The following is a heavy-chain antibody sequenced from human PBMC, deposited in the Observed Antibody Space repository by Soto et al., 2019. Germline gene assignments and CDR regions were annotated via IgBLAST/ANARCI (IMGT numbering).Heavy chain of an antibody. J-gene: IGHJ4*02. Sequence: SETLSLTCTVPGFAITRGYYWAWIRRPPGKGLEWIASIYHSGIAHYNPSLQSRFTISVDTSKNQFSLTLSSVTAADTALYYCARLPGDFWGQGSLVTVSS. D-gene: IGHD3-10*01. CDR1: GFAITRGYY. CDR2: IYHSGIA. V-gene: IGHV4-38-2*02. CDR3: ARLPGDF.